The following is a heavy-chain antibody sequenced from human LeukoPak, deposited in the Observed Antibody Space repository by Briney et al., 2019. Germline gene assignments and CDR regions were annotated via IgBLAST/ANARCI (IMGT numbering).Heavy chain of an antibody. V-gene: IGHV3-11*01. CDR2: ISSSGSTI. Sequence: PGGSLRLSCAASGFTFSDYYMSWTRQAPGKGLEWVSYISSSGSTIYYADSVKGRFTISRDNAKNSLYLQMNSLRAEDTAVYYCAREYCSSTSCYFFYYYYMDVWGKGTTVTVSS. J-gene: IGHJ6*03. CDR3: AREYCSSTSCYFFYYYYMDV. D-gene: IGHD2-2*01. CDR1: GFTFSDYY.